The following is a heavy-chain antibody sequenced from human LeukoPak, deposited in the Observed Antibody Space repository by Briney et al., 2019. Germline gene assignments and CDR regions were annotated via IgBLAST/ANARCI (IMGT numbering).Heavy chain of an antibody. D-gene: IGHD5-24*01. CDR3: ARGKATITSSDAFDI. CDR1: GFTFSSYS. CDR2: ISSSSSYI. J-gene: IGHJ3*02. Sequence: GGSLRLSCAASGFTFSSYSMNWVRQAPGKGLEWVSSISSSSSYIYYADSVKGRFTISRDNAKNSLYLQMNSLRAEDTAVCYCARGKATITSSDAFDIWGQGTMVTVSS. V-gene: IGHV3-21*01.